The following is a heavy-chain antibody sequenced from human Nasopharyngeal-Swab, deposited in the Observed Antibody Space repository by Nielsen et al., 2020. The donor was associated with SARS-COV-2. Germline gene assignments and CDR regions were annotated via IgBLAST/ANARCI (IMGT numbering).Heavy chain of an antibody. V-gene: IGHV3-30*02. D-gene: IGHD3-22*01. CDR3: ATDAPGSGFALDT. J-gene: IGHJ3*02. CDR1: GFTFSTYA. Sequence: GESLKISCAASGFTFSTYAMHWVRQAPGKGLEWVTFIWYDGSNKEYADAVTGRFTISRDNSKNTVFLQMNSLRVEDTAVYYCATDAPGSGFALDTWGQGTMVTVLS. CDR2: IWYDGSNK.